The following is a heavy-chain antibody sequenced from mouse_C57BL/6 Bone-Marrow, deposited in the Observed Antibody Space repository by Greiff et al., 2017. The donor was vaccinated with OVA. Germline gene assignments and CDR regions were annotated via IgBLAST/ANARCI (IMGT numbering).Heavy chain of an antibody. Sequence: QVQLKQPGAELVKPGASVKLSCKASGYTFTSYWMHWVKQRPGRGLEWIGRIDPNSGGTKYNEKFKSKATLTVDKPSSTAYMQLSSLTSEDSAVYYCARRGAYYGNYWYFDVWGTGTTVTVSS. CDR3: ARRGAYYGNYWYFDV. D-gene: IGHD2-10*01. J-gene: IGHJ1*03. CDR1: GYTFTSYW. CDR2: IDPNSGGT. V-gene: IGHV1-72*01.